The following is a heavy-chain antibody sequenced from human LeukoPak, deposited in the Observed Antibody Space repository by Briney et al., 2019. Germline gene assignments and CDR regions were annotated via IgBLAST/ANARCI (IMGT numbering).Heavy chain of an antibody. CDR2: ISSSSSYI. D-gene: IGHD6-13*01. V-gene: IGHV3-21*01. J-gene: IGHJ4*02. CDR3: ARDRARSSSWYKYSFSGY. Sequence: GGSLRLSCAASGFTFSSYSMNWVRQAPGKGLEWVSSISSSSSYIYYADSVKGRFTISRDNAKNSLYLQMNSLRAEDTAVYYCARDRARSSSWYKYSFSGYWGQGTLVTVSS. CDR1: GFTFSSYS.